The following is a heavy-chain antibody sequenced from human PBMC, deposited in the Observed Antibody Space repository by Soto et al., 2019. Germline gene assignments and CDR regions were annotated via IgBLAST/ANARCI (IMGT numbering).Heavy chain of an antibody. J-gene: IGHJ2*01. CDR1: GFTFSSYS. D-gene: IGHD6-6*01. CDR3: ARDRPSPYSSSSWYFDL. Sequence: EVQLVESGGGLVKPGGSLRLSCAASGFTFSSYSMNWVRQAPGKGLEWVSSISSSSSYIYYADSVKGRFTITRDNAKTSLYLQMNSLRAEDTAVYYWARDRPSPYSSSSWYFDLWGRGTLVTVSS. CDR2: ISSSSSYI. V-gene: IGHV3-21*01.